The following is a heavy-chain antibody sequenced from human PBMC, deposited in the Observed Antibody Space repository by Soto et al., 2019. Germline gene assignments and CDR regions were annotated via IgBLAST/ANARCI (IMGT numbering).Heavy chain of an antibody. CDR1: GFTFSSYW. Sequence: GGSLRLSCAASGFTFSSYWMSWVRQAPGKGLEWVANIKQDGSEKYYVDSVKGRFTISRDNAKNSLYLQMNSLRAEDTAAYYCARSDDCSSTSCYEFDYWGQGTLVTVSS. V-gene: IGHV3-7*01. J-gene: IGHJ4*02. D-gene: IGHD2-2*01. CDR3: ARSDDCSSTSCYEFDY. CDR2: IKQDGSEK.